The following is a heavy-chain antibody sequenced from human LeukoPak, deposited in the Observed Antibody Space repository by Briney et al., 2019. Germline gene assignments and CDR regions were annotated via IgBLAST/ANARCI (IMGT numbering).Heavy chain of an antibody. J-gene: IGHJ5*02. V-gene: IGHV5-51*01. D-gene: IGHD4-23*01. Sequence: GESLKISCKGSGYSFTRYWIGWVRQMPGKGLESMGIIYPGDSDTRYSPSFQGQVTISADKSISTAYLQWSSLKASDTAMYYCARVKKVIDYNWFDPWGQGTLVTVSS. CDR2: IYPGDSDT. CDR3: ARVKKVIDYNWFDP. CDR1: GYSFTRYW.